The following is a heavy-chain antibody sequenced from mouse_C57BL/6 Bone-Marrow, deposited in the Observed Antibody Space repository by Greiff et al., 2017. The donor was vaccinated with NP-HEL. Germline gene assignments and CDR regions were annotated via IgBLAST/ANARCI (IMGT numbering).Heavy chain of an antibody. V-gene: IGHV1-55*01. CDR1: GYTFTSYW. CDR2: IYPGSGST. D-gene: IGHD2-1*01. CDR3: AREEDLLWHRVYFDY. J-gene: IGHJ2*01. Sequence: QVQLQQPGAELVKPGASVKMSCKASGYTFTSYWITWVKQRPGQGLEWIGDIYPGSGSTNYNEKFKSKATLTVDTSSSTAYMQLSSLTSEDSAVYYGAREEDLLWHRVYFDYGGQGTALTVSA.